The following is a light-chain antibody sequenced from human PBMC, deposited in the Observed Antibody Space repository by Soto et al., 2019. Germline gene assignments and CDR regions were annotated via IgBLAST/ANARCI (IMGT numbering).Light chain of an antibody. Sequence: EIVMTQSPDTLSLSPGERAALSCRASYSVSTSYLTWYQQKPGQPPRLLIYATSNRATGIPDRFSGIGTGTDFTLTIARLEHEDAAIYYCHQFGSSPRTFGQGTKVEIK. CDR1: YSVSTSY. CDR2: ATS. CDR3: HQFGSSPRT. J-gene: IGKJ1*01. V-gene: IGKV3-20*01.